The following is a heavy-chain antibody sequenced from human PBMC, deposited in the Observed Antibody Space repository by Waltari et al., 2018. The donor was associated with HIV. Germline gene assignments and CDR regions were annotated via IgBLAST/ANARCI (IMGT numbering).Heavy chain of an antibody. CDR2: IKQDGSKK. Sequence: EVLLVESGGGLVQPGGSLRLSCAASRFPFSNYWMNWVRQAPGKGLEWVAKIKQDGSKKYYAQSVKGRFAISRDNAKNSLELQMKSLRAEDTAVYYCARSGDYGDNYDYWGQGTLVTVSS. CDR3: ARSGDYGDNYDY. J-gene: IGHJ4*02. V-gene: IGHV3-7*01. CDR1: RFPFSNYW. D-gene: IGHD4-17*01.